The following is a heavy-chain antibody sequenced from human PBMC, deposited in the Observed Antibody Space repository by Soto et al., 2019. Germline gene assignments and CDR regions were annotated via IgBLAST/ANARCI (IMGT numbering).Heavy chain of an antibody. J-gene: IGHJ4*02. V-gene: IGHV3-48*04. CDR3: FRDRHLEEYSNSCLDF. D-gene: IGHD6-6*01. CDR2: IRSSSSTI. Sequence: GGSLRLSCAASGFTFSSYSKNWVRQAPGKGLEWVSYIRSSSSTISYADSVKGRFTISRDNATNSLYLQMISLRAEDTAVYYCFRDRHLEEYSNSCLDFWGQGALVTVSS. CDR1: GFTFSSYS.